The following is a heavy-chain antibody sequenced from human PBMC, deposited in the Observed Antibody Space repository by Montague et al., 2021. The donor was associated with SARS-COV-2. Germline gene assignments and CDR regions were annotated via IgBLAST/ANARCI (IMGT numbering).Heavy chain of an antibody. V-gene: IGHV4-59*08. D-gene: IGHD2-21*01. Sequence: TNYNPSLKSLVTISADTSMNQFSLNLRSGTAAETAVYFWARRLVIRATFDYWGQGTLVTVSS. CDR2: T. J-gene: IGHJ4*02. CDR3: ARRLVIRATFDY.